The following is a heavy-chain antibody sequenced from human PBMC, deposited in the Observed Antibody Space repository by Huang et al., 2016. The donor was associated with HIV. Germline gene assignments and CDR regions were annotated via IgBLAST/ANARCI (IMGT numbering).Heavy chain of an antibody. CDR2: IYYGGNN. D-gene: IGHD2-15*01. CDR1: GCSISSSNYY. V-gene: IGHV4-39*01. J-gene: IGHJ4*02. Sequence: QLQLQESGPGLVKASETLSLTCIVSGCSISSSNYYWGWVRQPPGKGLEWIGSIYYGGNNFDTPSIKSRVAISVDTSKNQLSLKVRLVTAADAAVYYCARHNIYCSGGGCSSFDYWGQGTLVTVSS. CDR3: ARHNIYCSGGGCSSFDY.